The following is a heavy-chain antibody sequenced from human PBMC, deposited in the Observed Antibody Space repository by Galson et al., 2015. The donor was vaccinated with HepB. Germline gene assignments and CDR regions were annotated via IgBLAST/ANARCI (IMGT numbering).Heavy chain of an antibody. J-gene: IGHJ4*01. CDR2: INQDGSEK. CDR3: ARTSGDYSRYLYYFDY. Sequence: SLRLSCAASGFTFGTYCMTWVRQAPGRGLEWVANINQDGSEKYYVDSVEGRFTISRDNAWNSLYLQMNRLRAEDTAVYYCARTSGDYSRYLYYFDYWGHGTLVSVSS. V-gene: IGHV3-7*03. D-gene: IGHD4-17*01. CDR1: GFTFGTYC.